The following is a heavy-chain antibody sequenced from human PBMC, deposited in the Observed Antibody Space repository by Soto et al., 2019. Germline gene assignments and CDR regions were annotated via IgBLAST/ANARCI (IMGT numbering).Heavy chain of an antibody. CDR1: GGSISSYY. V-gene: IGHV4-59*01. CDR2: IYYSGST. J-gene: IGHJ5*02. D-gene: IGHD3-10*01. Sequence: QVQLQESGPGLVKPSETLSLTCTVSGGSISSYYWSWIRQPPGKGLEWIGYIYYSGSTNYNPSLKGRVTISVDTSKNQFSLKLSSVTAADTAVYYCARDRVRGGRTAGRFDPWGQGTLVTVSS. CDR3: ARDRVRGGRTAGRFDP.